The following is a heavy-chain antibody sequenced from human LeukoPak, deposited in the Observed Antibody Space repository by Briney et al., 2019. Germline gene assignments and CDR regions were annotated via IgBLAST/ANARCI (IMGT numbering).Heavy chain of an antibody. CDR2: ISSSSSTI. D-gene: IGHD3-10*01. V-gene: IGHV3-48*03. Sequence: GGSLRLSCAASGFTFSSYEMNWVRQAPGKGLEWVSYISSSSSTIYYADSVKGRFTISRDNAKNSLYLQMNSLRAEDTAVYYCAREGVWFGSPWEFDYWGQGTLVTVSS. CDR1: GFTFSSYE. J-gene: IGHJ4*02. CDR3: AREGVWFGSPWEFDY.